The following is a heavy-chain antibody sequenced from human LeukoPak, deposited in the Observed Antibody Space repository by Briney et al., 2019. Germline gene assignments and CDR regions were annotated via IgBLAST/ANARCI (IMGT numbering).Heavy chain of an antibody. CDR2: IYHSGST. V-gene: IGHV4-38-2*02. Sequence: PSETLSLTCTVSGYSISSGYYWGWIRQPPGKGLEWIGSIYHSGSTYYNPSLKSRATISVDTSKNQFSLKLSSVTAADTAVYYCARGYIVLMASSWFDPWGQGTLVTVSS. D-gene: IGHD2-8*01. CDR1: GYSISSGYY. J-gene: IGHJ5*02. CDR3: ARGYIVLMASSWFDP.